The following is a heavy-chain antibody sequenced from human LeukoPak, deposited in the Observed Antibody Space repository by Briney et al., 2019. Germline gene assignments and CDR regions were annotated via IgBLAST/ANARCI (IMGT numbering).Heavy chain of an antibody. J-gene: IGHJ4*02. CDR1: GFTVSSNY. Sequence: GGSLRLSCAASGFTVSSNYMSWVRQAPGKGLEWVSVIYSGGSTYYADSVKGRFTISRDNSKNTLYLQMNSLRAEDTAVYYCASLNPPKGSGYEDYWGQGTLVTVSS. V-gene: IGHV3-66*01. D-gene: IGHD5-12*01. CDR2: IYSGGST. CDR3: ASLNPPKGSGYEDY.